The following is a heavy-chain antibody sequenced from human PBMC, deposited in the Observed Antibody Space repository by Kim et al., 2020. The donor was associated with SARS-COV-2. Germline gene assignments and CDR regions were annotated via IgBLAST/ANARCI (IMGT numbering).Heavy chain of an antibody. Sequence: SVKVSCKASGGTFSSYAISWVRQAPGQGLEWMGGIIPIFGTANYAQKFQGRVTITADESTSTAYMELSSLRSEDTAVYYCAREVAPRLLPTYYYYGMDVWGQGTTVTVSS. D-gene: IGHD2-15*01. CDR1: GGTFSSYA. CDR2: IIPIFGTA. J-gene: IGHJ6*02. V-gene: IGHV1-69*13. CDR3: AREVAPRLLPTYYYYGMDV.